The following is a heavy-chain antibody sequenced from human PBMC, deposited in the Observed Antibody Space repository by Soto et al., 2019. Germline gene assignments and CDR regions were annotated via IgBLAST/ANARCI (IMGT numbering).Heavy chain of an antibody. CDR1: GFTFTSSA. V-gene: IGHV1-58*01. J-gene: IGHJ4*02. CDR2: IVVGSGNT. Sequence: SVKVSCKASGFTFTSSAVQWVRQARGQRLEWIGWIVVGSGNTNYAQKFQERVTITRDMSTSTAYMELSSLRSEDTAVYYCAAPYVDCSGGSCYDYWGQGTLVTVSS. CDR3: AAPYVDCSGGSCYDY. D-gene: IGHD2-15*01.